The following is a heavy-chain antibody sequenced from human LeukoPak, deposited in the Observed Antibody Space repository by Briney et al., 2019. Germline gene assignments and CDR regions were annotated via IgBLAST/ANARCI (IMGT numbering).Heavy chain of an antibody. D-gene: IGHD6-13*01. CDR1: GFTFSSYW. J-gene: IGHJ4*02. Sequence: GGSLRLSCAASGFTFSSYWMSWVRQAPEKGLQWVANIKQDGSEKYYVDSVKGRFTISRDNAKNSLYLQMNSLRAEDTAVYYCARASIAAGPYYFDYWGQGTLVTVSS. CDR2: IKQDGSEK. CDR3: ARASIAAGPYYFDY. V-gene: IGHV3-7*01.